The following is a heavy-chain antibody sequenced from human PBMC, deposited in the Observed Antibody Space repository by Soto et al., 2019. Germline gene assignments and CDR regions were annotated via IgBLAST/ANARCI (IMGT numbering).Heavy chain of an antibody. CDR2: INHSGST. J-gene: IGHJ4*02. V-gene: IGHV4-59*12. CDR3: ARGREMATTYFDY. CDR1: GGSISSYY. D-gene: IGHD5-12*01. Sequence: PSETLSLTCTVSGGSISSYYWTWIRQPPGKGLEWIGYINHSGSTNYNPSLKSRVTISVDTSKNQFSLKLSSVTAADTAVYYCARGREMATTYFDYWGQGTLVTVSS.